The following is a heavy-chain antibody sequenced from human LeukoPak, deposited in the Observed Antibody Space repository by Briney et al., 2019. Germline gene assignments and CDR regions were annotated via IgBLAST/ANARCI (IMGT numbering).Heavy chain of an antibody. J-gene: IGHJ4*02. CDR1: GFTFSSYS. D-gene: IGHD6-19*01. CDR2: ISSSSTI. Sequence: GGSLRLSCAASGFTFSSYSMNWVRQAPGKGLEWVSYISSSSTIYYADSVKGRFTISRDNSKNTLYLQMNSLRAEDTAVYYCAKLSSGWYFDYWGQGTLVTVSS. CDR3: AKLSSGWYFDY. V-gene: IGHV3-48*01.